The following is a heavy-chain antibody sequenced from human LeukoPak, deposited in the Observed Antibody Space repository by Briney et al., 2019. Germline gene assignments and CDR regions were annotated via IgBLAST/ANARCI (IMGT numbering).Heavy chain of an antibody. CDR1: GGSFSGYY. J-gene: IGHJ4*02. Sequence: PSETLSLTCAVYGGSFSGYYWSWIRQPPGKGLEWIGEINHSGSTNYNPSLKSRVTISVDTSKSQFSLKLSSVTAADTAVYYCVRRAITGTTLFDYWGQGTLVTVSS. D-gene: IGHD1-7*01. CDR2: INHSGST. CDR3: VRRAITGTTLFDY. V-gene: IGHV4-34*01.